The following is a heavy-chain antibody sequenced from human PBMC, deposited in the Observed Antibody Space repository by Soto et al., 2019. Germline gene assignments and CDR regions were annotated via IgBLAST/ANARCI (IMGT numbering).Heavy chain of an antibody. CDR1: GFTFSDHY. V-gene: IGHV3-72*01. J-gene: IGHJ4*02. CDR3: ARAGGSSSPFDC. D-gene: IGHD1-26*01. Sequence: EVQLVESGGGLVQPGGSLRLSCAASGFTFSDHYMDWVRQAPGKGLEWVGRSRNKVNSYTTEYAASEKGRFTISRDDSENSLYLQMNSLKTEDTAVYYCARAGGSSSPFDCWGQGTLVTVSS. CDR2: SRNKVNSYTT.